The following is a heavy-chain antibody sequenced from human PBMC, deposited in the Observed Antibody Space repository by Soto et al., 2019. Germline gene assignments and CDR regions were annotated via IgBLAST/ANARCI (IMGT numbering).Heavy chain of an antibody. V-gene: IGHV4-30-2*01. CDR2: IYHSGNT. Sequence: QLQLQESGSGLVTPSQTLSLTCTVSGGSVSSGGYSRNWIRQPPGQGLEWIAYIYHSGNTYYNPSLKSRVTISLDRSKNQFSLKLSSVTAADTAVYYCVRERYGGGEFDYWGQGTLVTVSS. CDR1: GGSVSSGGYS. D-gene: IGHD3-16*01. J-gene: IGHJ4*02. CDR3: VRERYGGGEFDY.